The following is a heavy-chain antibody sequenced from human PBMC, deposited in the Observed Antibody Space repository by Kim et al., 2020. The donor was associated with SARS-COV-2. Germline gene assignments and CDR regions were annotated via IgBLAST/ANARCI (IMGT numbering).Heavy chain of an antibody. V-gene: IGHV3-49*03. CDR3: TRLDDYGDYPYYYYGMDV. CDR1: GFTFGDYA. CDR2: IRSKAYGGTT. D-gene: IGHD4-17*01. Sequence: GGSLRLSCTASGFTFGDYAMSWFRQAPGKGLEWVGFIRSKAYGGTTEYAASVKGRFTISRDDSKSIAYLQMNSLETEDTAVYYCTRLDDYGDYPYYYYGMDVWGQGTTVTVSS. J-gene: IGHJ6*02.